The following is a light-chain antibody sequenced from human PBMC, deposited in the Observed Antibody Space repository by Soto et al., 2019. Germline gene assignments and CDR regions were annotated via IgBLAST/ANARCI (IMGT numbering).Light chain of an antibody. CDR2: AAS. J-gene: IGKJ5*01. CDR3: QQLNSYPIT. Sequence: DIQMTQSPSSVSASVGDRVTITCRASQGISRWLAWYQKKPGRAPKLLIYAASSLQSGVPVRFSGSGSGTDFTLSISSLEPEDVATYYCQQLNSYPITFGQGTRLEIK. V-gene: IGKV1-12*01. CDR1: QGISRW.